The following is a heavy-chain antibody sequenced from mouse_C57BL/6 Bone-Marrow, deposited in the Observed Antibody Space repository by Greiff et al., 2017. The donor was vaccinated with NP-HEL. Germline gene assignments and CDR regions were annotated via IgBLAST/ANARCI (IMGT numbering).Heavy chain of an antibody. V-gene: IGHV1-64*01. CDR1: GYTFTSYW. J-gene: IGHJ1*03. CDR2: IHPNSGST. D-gene: IGHD1-1*01. CDR3: ARGNYGSGYWYFDV. Sequence: QVQLQQPGAELVKPGASVKLSCKASGYTFTSYWMHWVKQRPGQGLEWIGMIHPNSGSTNYNEKFKSQATLTVDKSSSTAYMQLSSLTSEDSAVYYGARGNYGSGYWYFDVWGTGTTVTVSS.